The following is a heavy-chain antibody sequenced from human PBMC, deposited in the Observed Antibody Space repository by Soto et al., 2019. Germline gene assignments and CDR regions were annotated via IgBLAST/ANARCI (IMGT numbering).Heavy chain of an antibody. Sequence: QVQLVQSGAEVKEPGASVKISCKASGYTFTTYHIHWVRQAPGQGLDWMGMIDPIGGNTGYARKFQDRVAMTRDTSTGTAYIEVNRLRVDDTAMYFCVRGYCISSASCDGDFQHWGQGTLVTGSS. J-gene: IGHJ1*01. CDR3: VRGYCISSASCDGDFQH. V-gene: IGHV1-46*01. CDR2: IDPIGGNT. D-gene: IGHD2-2*01. CDR1: GYTFTTYH.